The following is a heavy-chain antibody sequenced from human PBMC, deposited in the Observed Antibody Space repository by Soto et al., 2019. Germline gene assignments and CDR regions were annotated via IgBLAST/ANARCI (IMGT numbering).Heavy chain of an antibody. CDR2: IYYSGST. D-gene: IGHD2-2*02. V-gene: IGHV4-39*01. J-gene: IGHJ6*03. CDR3: ARNGPCSTSCYIYYYMDV. Sequence: QLQLQESGPGLVKPSETLSLTCTVSGGSISSSSYYWGWIRQPPGRGLEWFGGIYYSGSTYYNPSLKSRVTISVDTSKNQFSMKLSSVTAADTAVYYCARNGPCSTSCYIYYYMDVWGKGTTVTVSS. CDR1: GGSISSSSYY.